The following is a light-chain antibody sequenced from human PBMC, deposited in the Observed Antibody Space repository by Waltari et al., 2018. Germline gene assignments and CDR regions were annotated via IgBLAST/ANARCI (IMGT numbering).Light chain of an antibody. Sequence: QSALTQPSSASGSPGQSVTISCTGTSSDVGAYDYVSWYQHHPGKAPKLLISEVSKRPSGVPDRFSGSRSGNTASLTVSGLQAEDEADYYCSSYAGSNNLVFGGGTKLTVL. V-gene: IGLV2-8*01. J-gene: IGLJ2*01. CDR3: SSYAGSNNLV. CDR2: EVS. CDR1: SSDVGAYDY.